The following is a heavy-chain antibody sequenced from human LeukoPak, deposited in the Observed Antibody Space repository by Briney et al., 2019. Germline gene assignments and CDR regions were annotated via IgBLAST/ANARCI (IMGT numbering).Heavy chain of an antibody. CDR3: AKGSTAMFEEYYFDY. Sequence: GGSLRLSCAASGFTFSSYAMGWVRQAPGKGLEWVSAISGSGANTYYADSVKGRFTISRDNSKNTLYLQMNSLRAEDTAVYYCAKGSTAMFEEYYFDYWGQGTLVTVSS. CDR2: ISGSGANT. V-gene: IGHV3-23*01. CDR1: GFTFSSYA. D-gene: IGHD5-18*01. J-gene: IGHJ4*02.